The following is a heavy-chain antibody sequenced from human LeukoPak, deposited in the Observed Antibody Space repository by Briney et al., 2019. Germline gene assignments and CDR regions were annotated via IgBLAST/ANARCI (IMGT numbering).Heavy chain of an antibody. Sequence: GGSLRLSCAVSGFTFSNYDMNWVRQAPGKGPEWVTTISASGIHIYYADSAKGRFTISRDNSRNTLELQMNSLRGEDTAVYYCVRMVSGDSWGQGTLVTVTS. CDR3: VRMVSGDS. J-gene: IGHJ4*02. CDR1: GFTFSNYD. D-gene: IGHD2-8*01. CDR2: ISASGIHI. V-gene: IGHV3-23*01.